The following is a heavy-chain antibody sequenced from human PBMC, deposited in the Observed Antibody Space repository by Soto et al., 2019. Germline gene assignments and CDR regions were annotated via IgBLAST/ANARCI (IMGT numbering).Heavy chain of an antibody. Sequence: SGPTLVNPTETLTLTCTVSGFSLSNARMGVSWIRQPPGKALEWLAHIFSNDEKSYSTSLKSRLTISKDTSKSQVVLTMTNMDPVDTATYYCARISSYYYDSSGYPDYWGQGTLVTVSS. CDR1: GFSLSNARMG. D-gene: IGHD3-22*01. J-gene: IGHJ4*02. CDR3: ARISSYYYDSSGYPDY. CDR2: IFSNDEK. V-gene: IGHV2-26*01.